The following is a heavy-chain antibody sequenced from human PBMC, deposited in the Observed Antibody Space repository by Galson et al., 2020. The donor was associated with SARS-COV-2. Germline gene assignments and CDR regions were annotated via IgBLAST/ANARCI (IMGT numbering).Heavy chain of an antibody. D-gene: IGHD4-17*01. V-gene: IGHV3-30*04. CDR3: ARDFDDYGDYVAFDI. J-gene: IGHJ3*02. CDR1: GFTFSSYA. CDR2: ISYDGSNK. Sequence: GESLKISCAASGFTFSSYAMHWVRQAPGKGLEWVAVISYDGSNKYYADSVKGRFTISRDNSKNTLYLQMNSLRAEDTAVYYCARDFDDYGDYVAFDIWGQGTMVTVSS.